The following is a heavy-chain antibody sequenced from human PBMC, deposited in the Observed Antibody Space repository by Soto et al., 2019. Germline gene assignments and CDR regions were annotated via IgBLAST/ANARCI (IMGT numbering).Heavy chain of an antibody. CDR1: GGTFSSYT. D-gene: IGHD2-15*01. CDR3: ARGYCSGGSCYSPSGYMDV. Sequence: QVQLVQSGAEVKKPGSSVKVSCKASGGTFSSYTISWVRQAPGQGLEWMGRIIPILGIANYAQKFQGRVTIPADKSTSTAYMELSSLRSEDTAVYYCARGYCSGGSCYSPSGYMDVWGKGNTVTVSS. CDR2: IIPILGIA. V-gene: IGHV1-69*02. J-gene: IGHJ6*03.